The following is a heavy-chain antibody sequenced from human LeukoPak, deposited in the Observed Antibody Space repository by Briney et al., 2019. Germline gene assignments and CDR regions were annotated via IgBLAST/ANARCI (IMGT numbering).Heavy chain of an antibody. V-gene: IGHV3-30*02. J-gene: IGHJ4*02. CDR2: IRYDGSNK. D-gene: IGHD6-19*01. CDR3: AKDSSAVAQVGLDY. Sequence: GGSLRLSCAASGFTFSSYGMHWVRQAPGKGLEWVAFIRYDGSNKYYADSVKGRFTISRDNSKNTLYLQMNSLRAEDTAVYYCAKDSSAVAQVGLDYWGQGTLVTVSS. CDR1: GFTFSSYG.